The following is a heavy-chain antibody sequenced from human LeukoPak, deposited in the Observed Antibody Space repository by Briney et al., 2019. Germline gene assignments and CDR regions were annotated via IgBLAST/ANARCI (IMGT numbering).Heavy chain of an antibody. Sequence: PSETLSLTCTVSGGSISSYYWSWIRQPPGKGLEWIGYIYDSGSTNYNPSLKSRATISVDTPKNQFSLKLSSVTAADTAVYYCARGGETPRYYYYGMDVWGQGTTVTVSS. J-gene: IGHJ6*02. CDR2: IYDSGST. V-gene: IGHV4-59*01. CDR1: GGSISSYY. CDR3: ARGGETPRYYYYGMDV.